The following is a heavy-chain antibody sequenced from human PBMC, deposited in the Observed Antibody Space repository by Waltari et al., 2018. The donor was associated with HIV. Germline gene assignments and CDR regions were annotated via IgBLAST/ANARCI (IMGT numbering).Heavy chain of an antibody. CDR1: GFTFDKYA. Sequence: EEQLVESGGGLVQPGRSLTLPCAASGFTFDKYAFHWVRQVPGKGLEWVSGISWNSGSILYAASVKGRFTISRDNAENSLYLQMNSLEAEDSALYYCARDRGSGNGWNYYGMDVWGQGATVTVSS. CDR3: ARDRGSGNGWNYYGMDV. D-gene: IGHD3-10*01. V-gene: IGHV3-9*01. CDR2: ISWNSGSI. J-gene: IGHJ6*02.